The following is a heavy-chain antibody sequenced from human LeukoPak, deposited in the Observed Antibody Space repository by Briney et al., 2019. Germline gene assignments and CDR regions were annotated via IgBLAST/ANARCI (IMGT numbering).Heavy chain of an antibody. CDR3: ARGYSGSYGRFDY. D-gene: IGHD1-26*01. Sequence: SQTLSLTCTVSGGSISSGGYYWSWIRQHPGKGLEWIGYIYYSGSTYYNPSLKSRVTISVDTSKNQFSLKLSSVTAADTAVYYCARGYSGSYGRFDYWGQGTLVTVSS. J-gene: IGHJ4*02. CDR2: IYYSGST. V-gene: IGHV4-31*03. CDR1: GGSISSGGYY.